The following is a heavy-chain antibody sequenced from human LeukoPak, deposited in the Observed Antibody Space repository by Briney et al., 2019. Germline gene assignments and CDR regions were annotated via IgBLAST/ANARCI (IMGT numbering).Heavy chain of an antibody. CDR3: ATTTVSYGLFDY. J-gene: IGHJ4*02. CDR1: GYTLTELS. CDR2: FDHEDGET. D-gene: IGHD1-26*01. V-gene: IGHV1-24*01. Sequence: ASVKVSCKVSGYTLTELSMHWVRQAPGKGLEWMGGFDHEDGETIYAQKFQGRVTMTEDTSTDTAYMELSSLRSEDTAVYYCATTTVSYGLFDYWGQGTLVTVSS.